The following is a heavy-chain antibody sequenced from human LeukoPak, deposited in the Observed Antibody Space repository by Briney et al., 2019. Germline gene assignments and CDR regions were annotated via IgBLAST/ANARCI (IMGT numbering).Heavy chain of an antibody. J-gene: IGHJ3*02. CDR3: ATEGDTDDAFDT. D-gene: IGHD2-21*01. Sequence: TGGSLRLSCEASGFTVSRNYMNWFRQAPGKGLEWVSLIYNTGGTYYADSVKGRFTISRDKSKNTLFLQMNSLRVDDTAVYYCATEGDTDDAFDTWGQGTMVTVSS. CDR1: GFTVSRNY. CDR2: IYNTGGT. V-gene: IGHV3-53*01.